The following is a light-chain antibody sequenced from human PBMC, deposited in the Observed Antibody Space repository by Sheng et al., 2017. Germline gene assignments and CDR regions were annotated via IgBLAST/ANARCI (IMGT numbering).Light chain of an antibody. CDR3: QQFLSYPIT. Sequence: EIVMTQSPATLSVSPGERATLSCRASQSVSSNLAWYQQKPGQAPRLLIYGASTRATGIPVRFSGSGSGTEFTLTISSLQSEDFASYSCQQFLSYPITFGQGTRLEIK. V-gene: IGKV3-15*01. CDR2: GAS. J-gene: IGKJ5*01. CDR1: QSVSSN.